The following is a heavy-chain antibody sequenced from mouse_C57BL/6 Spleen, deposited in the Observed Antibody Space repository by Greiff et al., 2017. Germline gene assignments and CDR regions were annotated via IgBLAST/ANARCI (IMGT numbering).Heavy chain of an antibody. J-gene: IGHJ4*01. CDR2: IWGGGST. V-gene: IGHV2-9*01. CDR3: AKHRSTGAMDY. D-gene: IGHD5-1*01. CDR1: GFSLTSYG. Sequence: VKLVESGPGLVAPSPSLSITCTVSGFSLTSYGVDWVRQPPGKGLEWLGVIWGGGSTNYNSALMSRLTITKDNSKSQVFIKMNSLQTDDTAMYCCAKHRSTGAMDYWGQGTSVTVSS.